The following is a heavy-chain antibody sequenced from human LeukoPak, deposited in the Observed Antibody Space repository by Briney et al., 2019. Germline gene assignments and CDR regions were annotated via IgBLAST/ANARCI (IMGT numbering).Heavy chain of an antibody. D-gene: IGHD2-15*01. CDR3: AREVVGYYMDV. Sequence: PGGSLRLSCAASGFTFSSYWMSWVRQAPGKGLEWVANIKQDGSEKYYVDSVKGRFTISRDNAKNSLYLQMNSLRAEDTALYYCAREVVGYYMDVWGKGTTVTVSS. J-gene: IGHJ6*03. V-gene: IGHV3-7*03. CDR1: GFTFSSYW. CDR2: IKQDGSEK.